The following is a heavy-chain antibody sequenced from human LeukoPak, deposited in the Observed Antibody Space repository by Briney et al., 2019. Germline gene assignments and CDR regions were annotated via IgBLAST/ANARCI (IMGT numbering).Heavy chain of an antibody. J-gene: IGHJ4*02. CDR2: IYPDDSDT. CDR1: GYSFTSYW. Sequence: GESLKISCKASGYSFTSYWIAWVRQMPGKGLEWMGIIYPDDSDTRYSPSFQGQVTISADKSVSTAYLQWSSLKASDTAIYYFSKNIGAAGNTFDYWGQGTLVTVSS. D-gene: IGHD6-13*01. V-gene: IGHV5-51*01. CDR3: SKNIGAAGNTFDY.